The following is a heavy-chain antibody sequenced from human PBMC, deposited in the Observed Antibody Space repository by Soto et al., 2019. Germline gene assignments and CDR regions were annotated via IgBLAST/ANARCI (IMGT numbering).Heavy chain of an antibody. Sequence: QVQLVQSGPEGKKPGASVKVSCKGSGYSFSNYGVTWLRQAPGQGLERLGWVSAYNRNTDYAQKFEDRATMTIDTSTNTAYLELRGLTPDDTAVYYCARERRWEPLLYWGQGTL. CDR3: ARERRWEPLLY. D-gene: IGHD1-26*01. J-gene: IGHJ4*02. CDR1: GYSFSNYG. V-gene: IGHV1-18*01. CDR2: VSAYNRNT.